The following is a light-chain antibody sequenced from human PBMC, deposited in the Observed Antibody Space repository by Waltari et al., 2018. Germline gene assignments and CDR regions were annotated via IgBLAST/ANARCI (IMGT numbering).Light chain of an antibody. CDR1: QGIDKE. CDR2: VAS. J-gene: IGKJ4*01. CDR3: QQDYSLPLT. Sequence: DIQLTQSPTSLSASVGARVTVTCRASQGIDKELSWYQQRLGEAPRLLIYVASTLQTGVSSRFSGSGSGTDFTLTISSLQPEDVATYFCQQDYSLPLTFGGGTKVEI. V-gene: IGKV1-27*01.